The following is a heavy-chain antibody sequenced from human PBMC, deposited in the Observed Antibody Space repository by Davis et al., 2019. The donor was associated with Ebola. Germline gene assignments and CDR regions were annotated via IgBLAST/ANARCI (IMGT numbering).Heavy chain of an antibody. CDR1: GFTFSSYW. Sequence: PGGSLRLSCAASGFTFSSYWMSWVRQAPGKGLEWVANIKQDGSEKYYVDSVKGRFTISRDNAKNSLYLQMNSLRAEDTAVYYCAREKLKERWLQPPRDAFDIWGQGTMVTVSS. CDR2: IKQDGSEK. J-gene: IGHJ3*02. V-gene: IGHV3-7*01. CDR3: AREKLKERWLQPPRDAFDI. D-gene: IGHD5-24*01.